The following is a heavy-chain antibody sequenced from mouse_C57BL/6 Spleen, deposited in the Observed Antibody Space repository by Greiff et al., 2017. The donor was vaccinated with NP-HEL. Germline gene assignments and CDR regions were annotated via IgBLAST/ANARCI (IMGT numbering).Heavy chain of an antibody. D-gene: IGHD3-2*02. J-gene: IGHJ3*01. CDR3: ASGTAQATGFAY. V-gene: IGHV1-82*01. CDR1: GYAFSSSW. CDR2: IYPGDGDT. Sequence: QVQLQQSGPELVKPGASVKISCKASGYAFSSSWMNWVKQRPGKGLEWIGRIYPGDGDTNYNGKFKGKATLTADKSSSTAYMQLSSLTSEDSAVYFCASGTAQATGFAYWGQGTLVTVSA.